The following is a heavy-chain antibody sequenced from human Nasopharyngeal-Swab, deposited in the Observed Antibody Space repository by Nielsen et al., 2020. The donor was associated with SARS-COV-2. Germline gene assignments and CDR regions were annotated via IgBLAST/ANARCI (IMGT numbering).Heavy chain of an antibody. V-gene: IGHV1-3*01. CDR3: ARDPGAAAGLHYYYYYGMDV. Sequence: WVRQAPGQRLEWMGWINAGNGNTKHSQKFQGRVTITRDTSASTAYMELSSLRSEDTAVYYCARDPGAAAGLHYYYYYGMDVWGQGTTVTVSS. J-gene: IGHJ6*02. CDR2: INAGNGNT. D-gene: IGHD6-13*01.